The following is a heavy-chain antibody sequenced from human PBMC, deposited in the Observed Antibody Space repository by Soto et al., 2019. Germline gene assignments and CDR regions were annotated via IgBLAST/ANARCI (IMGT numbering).Heavy chain of an antibody. J-gene: IGHJ4*02. CDR3: ARDLGWGGNSAVDY. D-gene: IGHD2-21*02. V-gene: IGHV3-33*01. CDR1: GFTFSSYG. CDR2: IWYDGSNK. Sequence: QVQLVESGGGVVQPGRSLRLSCAASGFTFSSYGMHWVRQAPGKGLEWVAVIWYDGSNKYYADSVKGRFTIARDNSKNTLYLRMNSLRAEDTAVYYCARDLGWGGNSAVDYWGQGTLVTVSS.